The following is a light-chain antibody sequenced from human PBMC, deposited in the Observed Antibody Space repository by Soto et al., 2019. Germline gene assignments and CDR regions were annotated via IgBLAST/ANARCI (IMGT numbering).Light chain of an antibody. J-gene: IGKJ4*01. CDR1: QDISNY. Sequence: TQSPSTLAASVGDTVTVTCRASQDISNYLNWYQQKPGQAPRLLIYGASSRATGIPDRFSGSGPGTDFTLTISRLEPEDFAVYYCQHYGNSATFGGGTKVDIK. CDR3: QHYGNSAT. CDR2: GAS. V-gene: IGKV3-20*01.